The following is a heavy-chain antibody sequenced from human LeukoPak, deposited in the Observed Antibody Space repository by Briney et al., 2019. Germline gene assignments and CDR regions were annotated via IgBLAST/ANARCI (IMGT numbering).Heavy chain of an antibody. Sequence: GGSLRLSCAASGFTFDDYAMHWVRQAPGKGLEWVSLISWDGGSTYYADSVKGRFTISRDNSKNSLYPQMNSLRAEDTALYYCAKENWNYYFDYWGQGTLVTVSS. D-gene: IGHD1-7*01. J-gene: IGHJ4*02. CDR3: AKENWNYYFDY. CDR1: GFTFDDYA. CDR2: ISWDGGST. V-gene: IGHV3-43D*04.